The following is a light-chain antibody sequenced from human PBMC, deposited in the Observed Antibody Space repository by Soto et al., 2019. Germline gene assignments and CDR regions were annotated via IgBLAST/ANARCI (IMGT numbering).Light chain of an antibody. CDR1: SSDVGGHNS. CDR2: DVT. J-gene: IGLJ1*01. Sequence: QSVLTQPRSVSGSPGQSVTISCTGTSSDVGGHNSVSWYQQHPGKAPKLMIYDVTKRPSGVPDRFSASKSGNTASLTISGLRAEDEADYYCCSYAGSFVFGTGTKVTVL. CDR3: CSYAGSFV. V-gene: IGLV2-11*01.